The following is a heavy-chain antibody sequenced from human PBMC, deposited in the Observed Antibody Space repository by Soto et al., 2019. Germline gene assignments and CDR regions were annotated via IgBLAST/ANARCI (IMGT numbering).Heavy chain of an antibody. Sequence: SQTLSLTCAISGDSVSSNSAAWNWIRQSPSRGLEWLGRTYYRSKWYNDYAVSVKSRITINPDTSKNQFSLQLNSVTPEDTAVYYCARGAYYYDISGKSYYYYGMDVWGQGTTVTVSS. J-gene: IGHJ6*02. CDR1: GDSVSSNSAA. D-gene: IGHD3-22*01. CDR3: ARGAYYYDISGKSYYYYGMDV. CDR2: TYYRSKWYN. V-gene: IGHV6-1*01.